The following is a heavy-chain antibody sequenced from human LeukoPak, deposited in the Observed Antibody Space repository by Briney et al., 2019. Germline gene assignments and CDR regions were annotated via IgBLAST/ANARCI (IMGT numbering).Heavy chain of an antibody. CDR2: IWYDGSYK. Sequence: GRSLRLSCAASGFAFSSYGMHWVRQAPGKGLEWVAVIWYDGSYKYYVDSVKGRFTTSRDNTKNTLYLQMNSLRAEDTAVYYCARAAWGSYRYHYALDVWGQGTTVTVSS. D-gene: IGHD3-16*02. V-gene: IGHV3-33*01. CDR1: GFAFSSYG. CDR3: ARAAWGSYRYHYALDV. J-gene: IGHJ6*02.